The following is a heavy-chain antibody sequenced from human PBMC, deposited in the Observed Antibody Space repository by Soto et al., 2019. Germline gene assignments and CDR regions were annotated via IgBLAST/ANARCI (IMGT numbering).Heavy chain of an antibody. V-gene: IGHV3-23*01. Sequence: GGSLRLSCAASGVTFNNYAMSWVRQAPGKGLEWVSTISFSADSTYYADSVKGRFTISRDDSKNTLYLQMNSLRAEDTAVYYCANEILAYLFAPWGQGTLVTVSS. J-gene: IGHJ5*02. CDR3: ANEILAYLFAP. CDR1: GVTFNNYA. CDR2: ISFSADST. D-gene: IGHD1-26*01.